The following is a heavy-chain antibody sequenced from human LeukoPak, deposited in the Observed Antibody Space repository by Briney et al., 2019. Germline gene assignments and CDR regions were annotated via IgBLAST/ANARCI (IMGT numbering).Heavy chain of an antibody. J-gene: IGHJ4*02. V-gene: IGHV4-59*01. D-gene: IGHD3-3*01. CDR3: ARGKGHYDFWSGYYTTFPFDY. CDR1: GGSISNYY. Sequence: SETLSLTCTVSGGSISNYYWSWIRQPPGKGLEWIGYIYYSGSTNYNPSLKSRVTISVDTSKNQFSLKLSSVTAADAAVYYCARGKGHYDFWSGYYTTFPFDYWGQGTLVTVSS. CDR2: IYYSGST.